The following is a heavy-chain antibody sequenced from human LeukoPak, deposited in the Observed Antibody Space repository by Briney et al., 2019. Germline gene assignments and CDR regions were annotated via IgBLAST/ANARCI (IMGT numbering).Heavy chain of an antibody. CDR2: IIPIFGTA. Sequence: SVKVSCKASGGTFSSYAISWVRQAPGQGLEWMGGIIPIFGTANYAQKFQGRVTITADESTSTAYMELSSLRSEDTAVYYCARDTGGSGSYYDSPFDCWGQGTLVTVSS. D-gene: IGHD3-10*01. CDR1: GGTFSSYA. J-gene: IGHJ4*02. CDR3: ARDTGGSGSYYDSPFDC. V-gene: IGHV1-69*13.